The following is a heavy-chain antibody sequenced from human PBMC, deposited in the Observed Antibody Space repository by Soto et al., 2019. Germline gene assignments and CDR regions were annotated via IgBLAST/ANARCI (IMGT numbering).Heavy chain of an antibody. CDR2: VYYSGTT. V-gene: IGHV4-61*01. Sequence: SETLSLTCSVSGGSVSDKTYYWSWIRQPPGKRLEWIGYVYYSGTTNYNPSLKSRVAISVDLSKNRFSLRLSSVTTADTALYYCARTTAVPNTLRSRYFFDYWGQGTLVTVSS. D-gene: IGHD4-17*01. J-gene: IGHJ4*02. CDR3: ARTTAVPNTLRSRYFFDY. CDR1: GGSVSDKTYY.